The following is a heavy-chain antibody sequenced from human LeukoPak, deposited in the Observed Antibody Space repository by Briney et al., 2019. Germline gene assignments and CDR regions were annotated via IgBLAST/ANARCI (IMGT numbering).Heavy chain of an antibody. CDR2: IYHSGST. Sequence: SETLSLTCTVSGYSISSGYYWGWIRQPPGKGLEWIGSIYHSGSTYYNPSLKSRVTISVDTSKNQFSLKLSSVTAADTAVYYCARAIHCSGGSCYQLFDYWGQGTLVTVSS. J-gene: IGHJ4*02. CDR3: ARAIHCSGGSCYQLFDY. V-gene: IGHV4-38-2*02. D-gene: IGHD2-15*01. CDR1: GYSISSGYY.